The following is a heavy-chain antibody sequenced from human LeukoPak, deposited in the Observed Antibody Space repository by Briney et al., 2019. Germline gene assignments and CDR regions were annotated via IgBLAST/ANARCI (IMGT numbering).Heavy chain of an antibody. V-gene: IGHV3-64*01. CDR3: ARDFNWAYAS. CDR2: ISYNGGST. Sequence: GGSLRLSCAASGFIFSSHGMHWVRQAPGKGLEYVSGISYNGGSTYYANSVKGRFTISRDNSKDTLYLQMGSLRAEDMAVYFCARDFNWAYASWGQGTPVAVSS. D-gene: IGHD1-1*01. CDR1: GFIFSSHG. J-gene: IGHJ5*02.